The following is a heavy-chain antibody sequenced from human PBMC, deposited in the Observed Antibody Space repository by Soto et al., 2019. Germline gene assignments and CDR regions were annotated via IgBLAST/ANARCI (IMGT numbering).Heavy chain of an antibody. J-gene: IGHJ4*02. CDR2: IYYSGST. Sequence: SETLSLTCTVSGGSTSSSSYYWGWIRQPPGKGLEWIGSIYYSGSTYYNPSLKSRVTISVDTSKNQFSLKLSSVTAADTAVYYCASYTAMARRAFYFCGQGTPVTVSS. V-gene: IGHV4-39*01. CDR3: ASYTAMARRAFYF. CDR1: GGSTSSSSYY. D-gene: IGHD5-18*01.